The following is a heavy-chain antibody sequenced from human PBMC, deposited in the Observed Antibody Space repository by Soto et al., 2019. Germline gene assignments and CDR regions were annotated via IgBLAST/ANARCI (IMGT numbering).Heavy chain of an antibody. D-gene: IGHD3-10*01. Sequence: QVQLVESGGGVVQPGRSLRLSCAASGFTFSSYGMHWVRQAPGKGLEWVAVIWYDGSNKYYADSVKGRFTISRDNSKNTLYLQMNSLRAEDTAVYYCARDGMVRGGNDYGGQGTMVTVSS. CDR2: IWYDGSNK. CDR3: ARDGMVRGGNDY. CDR1: GFTFSSYG. V-gene: IGHV3-33*01. J-gene: IGHJ4*02.